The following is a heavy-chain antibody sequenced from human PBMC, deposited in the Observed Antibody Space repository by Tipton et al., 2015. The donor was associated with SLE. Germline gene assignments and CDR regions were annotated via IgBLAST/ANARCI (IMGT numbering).Heavy chain of an antibody. Sequence: TLSLTCTVSGGSISSSSYYWGWIRQPPGKGLEWIGYIYYSGSTNYNPSLKSRVTISVDTSKNQFSLKLSSVTAADTAVYYCARDEDFSGAFDIWGQGTMVTVSS. J-gene: IGHJ3*02. CDR1: GGSISSSSYY. V-gene: IGHV4-61*01. CDR3: ARDEDFSGAFDI. D-gene: IGHD3-3*01. CDR2: IYYSGST.